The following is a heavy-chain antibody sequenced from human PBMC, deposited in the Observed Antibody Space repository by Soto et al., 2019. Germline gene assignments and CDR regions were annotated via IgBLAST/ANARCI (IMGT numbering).Heavy chain of an antibody. CDR1: GGTFSSYA. Sequence: GASVKVSCKASGGTFSSYAISWVRQAPGQGLEWMGGIIPIFGTANYAQKFQGRVTITADESTSTAYMELSSLRSEDTAVYYCARDPQQLVRSGYYYYGMDVWGQGTTVTVS. CDR2: IIPIFGTA. D-gene: IGHD6-6*01. CDR3: ARDPQQLVRSGYYYYGMDV. V-gene: IGHV1-69*13. J-gene: IGHJ6*02.